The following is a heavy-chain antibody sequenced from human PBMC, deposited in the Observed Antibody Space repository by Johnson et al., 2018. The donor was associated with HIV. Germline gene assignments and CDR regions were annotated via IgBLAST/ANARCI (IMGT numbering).Heavy chain of an antibody. Sequence: VQLVESGGGLIQPGGSLGLSCAASGFNVSTNNMNWVRQAPGKGLEWVSAIGSAGDTYSPGSVKGRFTISRDNAKNSLYLQMNSLRAEDTALYYCAKDTGAYYYDSRGYWDAFDIWGQGTMVTVSS. J-gene: IGHJ3*02. CDR1: GFNVSTNN. D-gene: IGHD3-22*01. V-gene: IGHV3-13*01. CDR2: IGSAGDT. CDR3: AKDTGAYYYDSRGYWDAFDI.